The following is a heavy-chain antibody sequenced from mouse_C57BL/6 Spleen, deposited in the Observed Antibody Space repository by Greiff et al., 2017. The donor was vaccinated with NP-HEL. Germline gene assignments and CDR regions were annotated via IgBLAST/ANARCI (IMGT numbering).Heavy chain of an antibody. CDR3: ARRRLRWYFDV. CDR2: ISYSGST. Sequence: VQLQQSGPGMVKPSQSLSLTCTVTGYSITSGYDWHWIRHFPGNKLEWMGYISYSGSTNYNPSLKSRISITHDTSKNHFFLKLNSVTTEDTATYYCARRRLRWYFDVWGTGTTVTVSS. CDR1: GYSITSGYD. V-gene: IGHV3-1*01. D-gene: IGHD1-1*01. J-gene: IGHJ1*03.